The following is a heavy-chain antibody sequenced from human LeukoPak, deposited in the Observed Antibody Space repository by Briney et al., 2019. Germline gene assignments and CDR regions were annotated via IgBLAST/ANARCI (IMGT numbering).Heavy chain of an antibody. D-gene: IGHD1-26*01. J-gene: IGHJ4*02. CDR1: GFTFSSYS. CDR2: ISSSSSTI. V-gene: IGHV3-48*04. Sequence: AGGSLRLSCAASGFTFSSYSMRWVRQAPGKWLEWVSFISSSSSTIYYADSVKGRFTISRDNAKNSLYLQMNSLRAEDTAVYYCARDRGGSYSAIDYWGQGTLVTVSS. CDR3: ARDRGGSYSAIDY.